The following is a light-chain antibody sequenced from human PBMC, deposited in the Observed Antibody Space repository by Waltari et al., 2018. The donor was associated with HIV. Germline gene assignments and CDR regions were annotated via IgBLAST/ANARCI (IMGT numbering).Light chain of an antibody. Sequence: QSALTQPASVSGSPGQSITIPCTATSSDVGGYNFVSWYQQHPGKAPKLMISEVSNRPSGVTNRFSGSKSGNTASLTISGLQVEDEADYYCSSYTSSSTLYVFGTGTKVTVL. CDR1: SSDVGGYNF. CDR3: SSYTSSSTLYV. CDR2: EVS. J-gene: IGLJ1*01. V-gene: IGLV2-14*01.